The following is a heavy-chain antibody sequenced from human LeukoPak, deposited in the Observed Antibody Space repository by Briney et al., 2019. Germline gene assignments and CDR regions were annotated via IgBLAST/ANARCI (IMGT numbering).Heavy chain of an antibody. V-gene: IGHV4-34*01. D-gene: IGHD2-2*01. CDR1: GGSFNGYY. CDR2: INHSGST. Sequence: SETLSLTCAVYGGSFNGYYWIWIRQPPGKGLEWIGEINHSGSTNYNPSLKSRVTISVDTSKNQFSLELSSVTAADTAVYYCARDRRSTSLRGIDPWGQGTLVTVSS. CDR3: ARDRRSTSLRGIDP. J-gene: IGHJ5*02.